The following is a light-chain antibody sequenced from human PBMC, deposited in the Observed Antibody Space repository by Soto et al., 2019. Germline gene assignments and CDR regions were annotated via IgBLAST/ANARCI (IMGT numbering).Light chain of an antibody. CDR2: GAS. V-gene: IGKV3-20*01. CDR1: QSVSSSY. Sequence: EIVLTQSPGALSLSPGERATLSCRASQSVSSSYLAWYQQKPGQAPRLLIYGASSRATGIPDRFSGSGSGTDFTLTLSRLEPADFAVYYCQQYGNSPPWTFGQGTKVEIK. CDR3: QQYGNSPPWT. J-gene: IGKJ1*01.